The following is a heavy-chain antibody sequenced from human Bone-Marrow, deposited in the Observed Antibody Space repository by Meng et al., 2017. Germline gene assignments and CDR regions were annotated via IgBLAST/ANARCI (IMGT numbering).Heavy chain of an antibody. V-gene: IGHV4-31*01. CDR3: ARGRRGYCSGGSCYHSNWFDP. CDR2: IYYSGST. Sequence: QVALADAGPGLVKPSQPLSLTCTVSGGSISSGGYYWSWIRQHPGKGLEWIGYIYYSGSTYYNPSLKSLVTISVDTSKNQFSLKLSSVTAADTAVYYCARGRRGYCSGGSCYHSNWFDPWGQGTLVTVSS. J-gene: IGHJ5*02. D-gene: IGHD2-15*01. CDR1: GGSISSGGYY.